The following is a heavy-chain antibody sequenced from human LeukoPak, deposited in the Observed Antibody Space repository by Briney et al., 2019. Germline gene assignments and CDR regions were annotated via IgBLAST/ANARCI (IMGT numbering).Heavy chain of an antibody. CDR1: GFTFSSYA. V-gene: IGHV3-23*01. CDR3: AKDHHPRDDARGRPTDG. CDR2: ISDNGGST. D-gene: IGHD3-10*01. Sequence: GGSLSLSCAASGFTFSSYAMSWVRQAPGTGLEWVSAISDNGGSTYYADSVKGRFTISRDNSKNTLYLQMNSLRAEDTAVYYCAKDHHPRDDARGRPTDGWGQGTLITVSS. J-gene: IGHJ4*02.